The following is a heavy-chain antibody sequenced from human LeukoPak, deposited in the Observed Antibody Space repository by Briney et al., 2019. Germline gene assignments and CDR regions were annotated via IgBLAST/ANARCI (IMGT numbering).Heavy chain of an antibody. V-gene: IGHV3-30-3*01. CDR3: ARVEGYDYLDY. Sequence: PGRSLRLSCAASGFTFSSHVIHWVRQAPGKGLEWVAVISHDGSSEYYGDSVKGRFTIFRDNSKNTLYLQMNSLRTEDTAVYYCARVEGYDYLDYWGQGTLVTVSS. CDR2: ISHDGSSE. CDR1: GFTFSSHV. J-gene: IGHJ4*02. D-gene: IGHD3-16*01.